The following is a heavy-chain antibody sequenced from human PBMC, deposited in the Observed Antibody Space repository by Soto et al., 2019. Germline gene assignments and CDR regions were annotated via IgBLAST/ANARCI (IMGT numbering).Heavy chain of an antibody. J-gene: IGHJ6*02. Sequence: SSKVSCKASVGTFSSYAISWVRQAPGQGLEWMGGIIPIFGTANYAQKFQGRVTITADKSTSTAYMELSSLRSEDTAVYYCRTMNYYGMDVWGQGTTVTVSS. CDR1: VGTFSSYA. CDR3: RTMNYYGMDV. V-gene: IGHV1-69*06. CDR2: IIPIFGTA.